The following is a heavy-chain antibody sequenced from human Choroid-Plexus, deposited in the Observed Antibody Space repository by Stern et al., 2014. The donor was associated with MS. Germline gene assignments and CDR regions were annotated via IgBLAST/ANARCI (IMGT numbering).Heavy chain of an antibody. CDR2: LSYDGRNK. D-gene: IGHD2/OR15-2a*01. Sequence: VQLVESGRGVVQPGRPLRLSCVASGFTFGSWAMHWVRQAPGKGLEGAAGLSYDGRNKYYADSVKGRFTIARDNSQNTLYMQMSSLRPEDTSLCYCAKDRHYLTYFFDHWGQGSLVTVSS. V-gene: IGHV3-30*18. CDR1: GFTFGSWA. CDR3: AKDRHYLTYFFDH. J-gene: IGHJ5*02.